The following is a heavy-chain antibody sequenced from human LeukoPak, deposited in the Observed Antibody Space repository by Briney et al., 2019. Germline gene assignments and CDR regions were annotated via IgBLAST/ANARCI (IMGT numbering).Heavy chain of an antibody. CDR1: GFTFSSYA. D-gene: IGHD5-12*01. CDR2: ISGSGGST. Sequence: GGSLRLSCAASGFTFSSYAMSWVRQAPGKGLEWVSAISGSGGSTYYADPVKGRFTISRDNSKNTLYLQMNSLRAEDTAVYYCAKGPHSGYDYFYFDYWGQGTLVTVSS. V-gene: IGHV3-23*01. J-gene: IGHJ4*01. CDR3: AKGPHSGYDYFYFDY.